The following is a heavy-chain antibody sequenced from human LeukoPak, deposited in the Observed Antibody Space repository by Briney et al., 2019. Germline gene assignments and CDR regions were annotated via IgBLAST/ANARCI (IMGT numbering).Heavy chain of an antibody. D-gene: IGHD1-26*01. J-gene: IGHJ6*02. CDR2: ISAYNGNT. V-gene: IGHV1-18*01. CDR1: GYTFTSYG. Sequence: ASVKVSCKASGYTFTSYGIIWVRQAPGQGLEWMGWISAYNGNTNYAQKLQGRVTMTTDTSTSTAYMELRSLRSDDTAVYYCARGTPSVHYYYGMDVWGQGTTVTVSS. CDR3: ARGTPSVHYYYGMDV.